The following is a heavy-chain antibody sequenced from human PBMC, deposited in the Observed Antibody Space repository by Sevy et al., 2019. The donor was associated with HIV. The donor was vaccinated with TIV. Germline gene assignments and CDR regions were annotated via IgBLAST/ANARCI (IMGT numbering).Heavy chain of an antibody. J-gene: IGHJ6*02. D-gene: IGHD4-17*01. CDR3: ARDNATVTRRGLRYYYYGTDV. V-gene: IGHV3-7*01. CDR2: LNEDGTEK. CDR1: GFTFSTYW. Sequence: GGSLRLTCAASGFTFSTYWMSWFRLAPGKGLEWVANLNEDGTEKFYVDSVKGRFTMSRDNAKNSLYLQMNSLRAEDAAVYYCARDNATVTRRGLRYYYYGTDVWGQGTTVTVSS.